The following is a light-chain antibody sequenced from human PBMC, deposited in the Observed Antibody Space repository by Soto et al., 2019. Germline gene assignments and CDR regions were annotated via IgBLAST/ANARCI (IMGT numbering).Light chain of an antibody. V-gene: IGLV1-44*01. CDR1: SSNIGTYT. CDR2: SNN. CDR3: SPWDDSLNGLV. Sequence: QSVLTQPPSASGTPGQRVTISCSGSSSNIGTYTVNWYQQLPGTAPKLLIYSNNQRPSGVPDRFSGSKSGTSASLAISGLQSEDESDYYCSPWDDSLNGLVLGTGTKVTVL. J-gene: IGLJ1*01.